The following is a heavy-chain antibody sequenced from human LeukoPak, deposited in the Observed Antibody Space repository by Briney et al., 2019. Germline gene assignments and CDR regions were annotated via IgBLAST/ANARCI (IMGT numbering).Heavy chain of an antibody. Sequence: PGGSLRLSCAASGFTFSDYWIHWVRQAPGKGLVWVSRINTDGSITNYADSVKGRFTISRDNAKNSLYLQMNSLRAEDTAVYYCARDIGYYDSSGYYPYFDYWGQGTLVTVSS. CDR1: GFTFSDYW. J-gene: IGHJ4*02. CDR2: INTDGSIT. V-gene: IGHV3-74*01. D-gene: IGHD3-22*01. CDR3: ARDIGYYDSSGYYPYFDY.